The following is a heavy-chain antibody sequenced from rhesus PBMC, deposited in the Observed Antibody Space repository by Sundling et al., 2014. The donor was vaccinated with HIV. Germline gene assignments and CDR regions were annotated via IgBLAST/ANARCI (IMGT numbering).Heavy chain of an antibody. V-gene: IGHV3-46*02. CDR1: GFTFSSTR. CDR3: VTSLEWGNSVGAFDY. CDR2: IKSDGSEK. Sequence: EVQLVESGGGSVQPGGSLRLPCTASGFTFSSTRMNWIRQAPGKRLEWVADIKSDGSEKYYVDSVKGRFTISRDNAKNSLYLQMSSLRAEDTAVYYCVTSLEWGNSVGAFDYWGQGVLVTVSS. J-gene: IGHJ4*01. D-gene: IGHD5-42*01.